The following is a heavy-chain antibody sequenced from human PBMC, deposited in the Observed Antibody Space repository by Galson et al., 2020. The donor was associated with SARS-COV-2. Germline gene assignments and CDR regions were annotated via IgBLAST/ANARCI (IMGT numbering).Heavy chain of an antibody. Sequence: SVNVSCKASGGTFSSYAIRWVRQAPGQGLEWMGGIIPIFGTANYAQKFQGRVTITADESTSTAYMELSSLSPKDTAVYYCARGALLTRKTAVAYYFDEWGQGTLVTVAS. CDR3: ARGALLTRKTAVAYYFDE. CDR2: IIPIFGTA. V-gene: IGHV1-69*13. D-gene: IGHD2-2*01. CDR1: GGTFSSYA. J-gene: IGHJ4*02.